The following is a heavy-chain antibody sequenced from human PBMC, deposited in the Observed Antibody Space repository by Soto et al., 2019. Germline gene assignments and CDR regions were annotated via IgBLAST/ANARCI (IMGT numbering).Heavy chain of an antibody. Sequence: QAQLVQSGAEVKKPGASVKVSCKASGYFFTSYYIHWVRQAPGQSLQWMGWINPNGGNTLYVQKFQGRLILTRDTSVSTVYMDLNSLTSDDTAIYYCARESMGGSSFRREYFDFWGQGTLVAVAS. CDR1: GYFFTSYY. CDR2: INPNGGNT. CDR3: ARESMGGSSFRREYFDF. J-gene: IGHJ4*02. D-gene: IGHD2-15*01. V-gene: IGHV1-2*02.